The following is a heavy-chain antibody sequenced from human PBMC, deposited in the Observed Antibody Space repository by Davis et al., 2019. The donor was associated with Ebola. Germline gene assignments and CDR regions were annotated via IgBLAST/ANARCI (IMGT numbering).Heavy chain of an antibody. V-gene: IGHV3-49*03. CDR3: TREGTPLAAFDI. CDR2: IRSRAYGGTT. J-gene: IGHJ3*02. CDR1: GFTFGDYA. Sequence: GESLKISCTASGFTFGDYAMSWFRQAPGKGLEWVGFIRSRAYGGTTEYAASVKGRFTISRDDSKSIAYLQMNSLKTEDTAVYYCTREGTPLAAFDIWGQGTMVTVSS.